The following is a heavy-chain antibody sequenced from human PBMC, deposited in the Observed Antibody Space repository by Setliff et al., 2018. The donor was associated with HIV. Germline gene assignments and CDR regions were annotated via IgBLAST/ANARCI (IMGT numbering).Heavy chain of an antibody. Sequence: GSLRLSCAASGFTVSNNYMSWVRQPPGKGLEWIGNIYYSGSTYYNPSLKSRVTISVDTSENQFSLRLNSVTAADTAVYYCASYRKAERWLQLGGNFDYWGQGTLVTVSS. CDR3: ASYRKAERWLQLGGNFDY. V-gene: IGHV4-59*04. CDR1: GFTVSNNY. D-gene: IGHD5-12*01. CDR2: IYYSGST. J-gene: IGHJ4*02.